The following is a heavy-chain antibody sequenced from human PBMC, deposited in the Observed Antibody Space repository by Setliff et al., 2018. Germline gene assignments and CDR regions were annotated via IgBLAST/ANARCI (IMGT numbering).Heavy chain of an antibody. CDR2: ISSSSRYI. CDR3: TRDEALGTTPNYFNL. CDR1: GFTFSVDR. Sequence: GGSLRLSCEASGFTFSVDRMNWVRQAPGKGLEWVSSISSSSRYIQYADSVQGRFSISRDNAKNSLYLQMNSLRAEETAVYYCTRDEALGTTPNYFNLWGQGTQVTVSS. J-gene: IGHJ4*02. V-gene: IGHV3-21*01. D-gene: IGHD1-26*01.